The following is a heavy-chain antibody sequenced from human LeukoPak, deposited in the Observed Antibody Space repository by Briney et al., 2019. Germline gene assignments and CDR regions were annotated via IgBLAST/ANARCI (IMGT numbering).Heavy chain of an antibody. CDR1: GDSISSHY. CDR2: VYYSGST. J-gene: IGHJ4*02. CDR3: ARRGDTSVSYSFDY. V-gene: IGHV4-59*08. D-gene: IGHD6-19*01. Sequence: SETLSPTCTVSGDSISSHYWSWIRQPPGKGLEWIGYVYYSGSTNFNPSLKSRVTMSVDTSKNQFSLKLNYVTAADTAVYYCARRGDTSVSYSFDYWGQGIPVTVSS.